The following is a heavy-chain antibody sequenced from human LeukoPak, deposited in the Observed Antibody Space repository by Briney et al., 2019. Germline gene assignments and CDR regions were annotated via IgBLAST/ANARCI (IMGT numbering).Heavy chain of an antibody. CDR3: ARDGGGFGELPFDY. V-gene: IGHV1-18*01. CDR1: GYTFTSYG. Sequence: ASVEVSCKASGYTFTSYGISWVRQAPGQGLEWMGWISAYNGNTNYAQKLQGRVTMTTDTSTSTAYMELRSLRSDDTAVYYCARDGGGFGELPFDYWGQGTLVTVSS. J-gene: IGHJ4*02. CDR2: ISAYNGNT. D-gene: IGHD3-10*01.